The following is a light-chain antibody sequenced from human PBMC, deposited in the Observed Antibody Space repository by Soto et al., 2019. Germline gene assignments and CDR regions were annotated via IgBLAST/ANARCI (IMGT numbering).Light chain of an antibody. V-gene: IGKV3-20*01. CDR1: QSLSSSF. CDR3: QQYGSSGT. CDR2: GAS. J-gene: IGKJ1*01. Sequence: DIVLTQSPGIVSLSPGERATLSCRASQSLSSSFLAWYQQKPGQAPRLLIYGASNRATGIPDRFSGSGSGTDFTLTISRLEPEDFAVYYCQQYGSSGTFGQGTKVDIK.